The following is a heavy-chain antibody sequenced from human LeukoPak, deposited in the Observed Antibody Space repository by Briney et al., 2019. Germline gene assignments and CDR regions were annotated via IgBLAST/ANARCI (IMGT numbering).Heavy chain of an antibody. CDR3: AREDYYDSSGYYD. CDR1: GYTFTGYH. J-gene: IGHJ4*02. D-gene: IGHD3-22*01. Sequence: PGASVKDSCKASGYTFTGYHMHGVRQAPGQGLEWMGWINPNSGGTNYAQKFQGRVTMTRDTSISTAYMELSRLRSDDTAVYYCAREDYYDSSGYYDWGQGTLVTVSS. V-gene: IGHV1-2*02. CDR2: INPNSGGT.